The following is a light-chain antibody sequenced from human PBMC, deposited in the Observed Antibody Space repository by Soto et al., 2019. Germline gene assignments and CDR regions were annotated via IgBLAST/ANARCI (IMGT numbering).Light chain of an antibody. CDR2: RNN. CDR3: TVCDDSLRGRL. Sequence: QSVLTQPPSASGTPGQRVTISCSGSSSNIESNFVYSYQQFPGTAPRLLIYRNNQRPSGVPDRFSGSKSCTSASLAISALRSEDEADYHCTVCDDSLRGRLVGGGTELTVL. V-gene: IGLV1-47*01. J-gene: IGLJ2*01. CDR1: SSNIESNF.